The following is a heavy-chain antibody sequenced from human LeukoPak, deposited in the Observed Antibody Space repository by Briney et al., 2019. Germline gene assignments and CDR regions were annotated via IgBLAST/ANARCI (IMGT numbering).Heavy chain of an antibody. CDR3: ARDRSSSWYKDFDY. J-gene: IGHJ4*02. Sequence: SETLSLTCSVSNGSISSSRYFWGWIRQPPGKGLEWIGSIDYSGSTYYNPSLKSRVTISVDTSKNHFSLDLSSVTAADTAIYYCARDRSSSWYKDFDYWGQGTLVTVSS. CDR1: NGSISSSRYF. D-gene: IGHD6-13*01. CDR2: IDYSGST. V-gene: IGHV4-39*07.